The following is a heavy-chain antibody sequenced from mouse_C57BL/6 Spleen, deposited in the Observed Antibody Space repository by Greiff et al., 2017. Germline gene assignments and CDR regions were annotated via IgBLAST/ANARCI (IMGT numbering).Heavy chain of an antibody. CDR3: ARSGYGSSNCYFDV. Sequence: VQLQQPGAELVMPGASVKLSCKASGYTFTSYWMHWVKQRPGQGLEWIGEIDPSDSYTNYNPKFKGKSTLTVDKSSSTAHMQLSSLTSEDSAVYYCARSGYGSSNCYFDVWGTGTTVTVSS. CDR1: GYTFTSYW. D-gene: IGHD1-1*01. CDR2: IDPSDSYT. J-gene: IGHJ1*03. V-gene: IGHV1-69*01.